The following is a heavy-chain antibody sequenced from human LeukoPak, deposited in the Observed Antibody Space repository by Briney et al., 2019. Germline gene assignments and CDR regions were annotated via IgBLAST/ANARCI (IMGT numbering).Heavy chain of an antibody. D-gene: IGHD2-15*01. V-gene: IGHV1-3*03. CDR3: ARGRGYCSGGNCYFIDY. J-gene: IGHJ4*02. CDR1: GYTFATYA. CDR2: INGGNGNT. Sequence: ASVKVSCKASGYTFATYAMHWVRQAPGQRLEWMGWINGGNGNTKYSPEFQDRVTITSDTSASTAYMELSSLRSEDMAVYYCARGRGYCSGGNCYFIDYWGQGTLVTVSS.